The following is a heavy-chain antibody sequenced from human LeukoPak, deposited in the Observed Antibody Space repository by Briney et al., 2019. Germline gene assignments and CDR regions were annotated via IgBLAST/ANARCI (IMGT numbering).Heavy chain of an antibody. V-gene: IGHV1-24*01. J-gene: IGHJ3*02. Sequence: GASVKVSCKVSGYTLTELSMHWVRQAPEKGLEWMGGFDPEDSETIYAQKFQGRVTMTEDTSTDTAYMELSSLRSEDTAAYYCWSTMIVVVSDAFDIRGQGTMVTVSS. D-gene: IGHD3-22*01. CDR3: WSTMIVVVSDAFDI. CDR1: GYTLTELS. CDR2: FDPEDSET.